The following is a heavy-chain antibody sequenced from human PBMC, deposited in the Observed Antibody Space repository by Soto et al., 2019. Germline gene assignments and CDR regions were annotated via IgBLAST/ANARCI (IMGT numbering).Heavy chain of an antibody. J-gene: IGHJ4*02. D-gene: IGHD2-2*01. V-gene: IGHV4-61*01. CDR3: ATHRDGSTTPFIY. Sequence: KTSETLSLTCTVSGGSVSSGSYYWSWIRQPPGKGLEWIGYIYYSGSTNYNPSLKSRVTISVDTSKNQFSLKLSSVTVADTAVYYCATHRDGSTTPFIYWGPGTLHNVSS. CDR1: GGSVSSGSYY. CDR2: IYYSGST.